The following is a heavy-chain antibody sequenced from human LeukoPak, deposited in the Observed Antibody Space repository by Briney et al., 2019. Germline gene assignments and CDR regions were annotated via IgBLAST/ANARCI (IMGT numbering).Heavy chain of an antibody. J-gene: IGHJ6*03. CDR1: GGSISSSNW. D-gene: IGHD1-26*01. Sequence: PSETLSLTCAVSGGSISSSNWWSWVRQPPGKGLERIGEIYHSGSTNYNPSLKSRVTISVDTSKNQFSLKLSSVTAADTAVYYCARVGPDPSVGATPNYYYMDVWGKGTTVTISS. V-gene: IGHV4-4*02. CDR3: ARVGPDPSVGATPNYYYMDV. CDR2: IYHSGST.